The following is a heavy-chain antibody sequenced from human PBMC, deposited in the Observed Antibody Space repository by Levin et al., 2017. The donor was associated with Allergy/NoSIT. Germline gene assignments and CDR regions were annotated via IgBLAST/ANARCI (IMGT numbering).Heavy chain of an antibody. Sequence: ASVKVSCKASGYTFTSYGISWVRQAPGQGLEWMGWISAYNGNTNYAQKLQGRVTMTTDTSTSTAYMELRSLRSDDTAVYYCARVAVETSDYDFWSGYLLGDYYFDYWGQGTLVTVSS. CDR2: ISAYNGNT. V-gene: IGHV1-18*01. CDR1: GYTFTSYG. J-gene: IGHJ4*02. D-gene: IGHD3-3*01. CDR3: ARVAVETSDYDFWSGYLLGDYYFDY.